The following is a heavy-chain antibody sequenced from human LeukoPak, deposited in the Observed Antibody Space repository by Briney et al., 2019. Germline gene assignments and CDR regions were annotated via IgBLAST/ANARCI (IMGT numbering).Heavy chain of an antibody. J-gene: IGHJ4*02. D-gene: IGHD1-7*01. CDR1: GFPFSDYS. CDR3: ARDRNYAFYN. CDR2: IGISSGNT. Sequence: GGSLRLSCTASGFPFSDYSMNWVRQAPGKGLEWISYIGISSGNTKYADSVRGRLTISADNAKNSLYLQMNSLRVEVTAVYYCARDRNYAFYNWGQGTLVSVSS. V-gene: IGHV3-48*04.